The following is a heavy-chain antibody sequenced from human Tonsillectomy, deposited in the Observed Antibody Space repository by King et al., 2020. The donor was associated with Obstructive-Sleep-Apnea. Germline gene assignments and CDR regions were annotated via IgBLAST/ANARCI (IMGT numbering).Heavy chain of an antibody. CDR1: GFTFSSYS. CDR2: ISRSNNTT. V-gene: IGHV3-48*04. CDR3: ASSGDILTGYYFDY. Sequence: VQLVESGGGLVQPGGSLRLSCAASGFTFSSYSMNWARQAPGKWLEWVSYISRSNNTTYYADSVKGRFTISRDNAKNSLYLQMNSLRAEDTAVYYCASSGDILTGYYFDYWGQGTLVTVSS. D-gene: IGHD3-9*01. J-gene: IGHJ4*02.